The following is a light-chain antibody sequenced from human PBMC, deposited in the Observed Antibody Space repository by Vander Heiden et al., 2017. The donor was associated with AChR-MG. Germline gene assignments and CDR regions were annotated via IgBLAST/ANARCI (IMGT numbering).Light chain of an antibody. J-gene: IGKJ4*01. CDR1: QSLVHSDGNTY. CDR2: KVS. V-gene: IGKV2-30*02. Sequence: DVVMTQSPLSLPVTLGQPASISCRSSQSLVHSDGNTYLNWFQQRPGQSPRRLISKVSNRDCGVPDRFSGSGSGTDFTLKISRVEAEDVGVYYCRQGKHWPLTFGGGTKVEIK. CDR3: RQGKHWPLT.